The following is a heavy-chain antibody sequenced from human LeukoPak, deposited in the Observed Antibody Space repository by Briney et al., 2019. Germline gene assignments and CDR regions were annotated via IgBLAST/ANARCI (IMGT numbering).Heavy chain of an antibody. CDR1: GYRFTSYW. D-gene: IGHD6-6*01. Sequence: GESLKISCKGSGYRFTSYWSGWGRQMPGKGLEWMGIIHPGDSDTRYSPSFQRQVTISADQSISTAYLQWSSLKASDTAMYYCARLRGGIASHFDYWGQGTLVTVSS. CDR3: ARLRGGIASHFDY. CDR2: IHPGDSDT. J-gene: IGHJ4*02. V-gene: IGHV5-51*01.